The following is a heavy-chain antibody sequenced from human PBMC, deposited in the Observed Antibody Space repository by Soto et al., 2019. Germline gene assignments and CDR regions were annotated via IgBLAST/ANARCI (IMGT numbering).Heavy chain of an antibody. CDR3: ARSIVAAGNRWFDP. Sequence: GSGPTLVNPTQTLTLTCTFSGFSLSTSGMRVSWIRQPPGKALEWLARIDWDDDNLYSTSLKTRLTISKDTSKNQVVLTMTNMDPVDTATYYCARSIVAAGNRWFDPWGQGTLVTVS. CDR2: IDWDDDN. CDR1: GFSLSTSGMR. J-gene: IGHJ5*02. V-gene: IGHV2-70*04. D-gene: IGHD6-13*01.